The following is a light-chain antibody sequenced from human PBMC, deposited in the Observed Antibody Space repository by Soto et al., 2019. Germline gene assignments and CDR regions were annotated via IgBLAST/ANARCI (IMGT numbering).Light chain of an antibody. V-gene: IGLV2-14*01. J-gene: IGLJ2*01. CDR1: SSDIGGYNY. CDR2: EVI. CDR3: SSYTDSSSRV. Sequence: QSVLTQPASVSGSPGQSITISCTGTSSDIGGYNYVSWYQQHPGKAPKLIIYEVINRPSGISNRFSGSKSGNTASLTISGLQAEDEADYYCSSYTDSSSRVFGGGTKLTVL.